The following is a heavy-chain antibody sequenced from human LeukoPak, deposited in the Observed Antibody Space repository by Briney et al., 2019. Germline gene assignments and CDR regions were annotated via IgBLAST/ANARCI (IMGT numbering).Heavy chain of an antibody. V-gene: IGHV3-15*01. Sequence: GGSLRLSCAASGFTFSNAWMSWVRQAPGKGLEWVGRIKSKTDGGTTDYAAPVKGRFTISRDDSKNTLYLQMNSLKTEDTAVYYYTTDQGYCTNGVCFPVDYWGQGTLVTVSS. CDR1: GFTFSNAW. CDR3: TTDQGYCTNGVCFPVDY. D-gene: IGHD2-8*01. J-gene: IGHJ4*02. CDR2: IKSKTDGGTT.